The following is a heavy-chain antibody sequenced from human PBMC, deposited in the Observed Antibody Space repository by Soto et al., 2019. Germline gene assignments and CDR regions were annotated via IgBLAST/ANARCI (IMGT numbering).Heavy chain of an antibody. CDR3: AAGDSLSSSWYIDYYYYYGMDV. J-gene: IGHJ6*02. CDR2: IVVGSGNT. D-gene: IGHD6-13*01. Sequence: ASVKVSCKASGFTFTSSAVQWVRQARGQRLEWIGWIVVGSGNTNYAQKFQERVTITRDMSTSTAYMELSSLRSEDTAVYYCAAGDSLSSSWYIDYYYYYGMDVWGQGTTVTVSS. V-gene: IGHV1-58*01. CDR1: GFTFTSSA.